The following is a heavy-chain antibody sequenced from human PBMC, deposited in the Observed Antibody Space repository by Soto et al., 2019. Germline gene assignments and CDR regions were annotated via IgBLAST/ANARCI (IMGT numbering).Heavy chain of an antibody. CDR1: GYTFTSYA. V-gene: IGHV1-3*04. CDR3: ASAGDDCSAANCYVIDY. D-gene: IGHD2-2*01. J-gene: IGHJ4*02. CDR2: INTGKGNT. Sequence: QVQLVQSGAEVKKPGASVKVSCKASGYTFTSYAMHWVRQAPGQRLEWMGWINTGKGNTKYSQKFQGRVTITSDTSASTAYMDLSSLRSEDTAMYYCASAGDDCSAANCYVIDYWGQGTLVTVSS.